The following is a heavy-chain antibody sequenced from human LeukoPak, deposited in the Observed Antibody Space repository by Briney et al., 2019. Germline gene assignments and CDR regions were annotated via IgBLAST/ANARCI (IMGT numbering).Heavy chain of an antibody. V-gene: IGHV5-51*01. CDR1: GYSFTNYW. J-gene: IGHJ4*02. Sequence: GESLKISCKGSGYSFTNYWIAWVRQMPGKGLERMGIIYPGDSDTRYSPFFQGQVTFSADKSINTAYLRWSSLKASDTAKYYCARIIGNYFDYWGQGTLVTVSS. CDR3: ARIIGNYFDY. CDR2: IYPGDSDT.